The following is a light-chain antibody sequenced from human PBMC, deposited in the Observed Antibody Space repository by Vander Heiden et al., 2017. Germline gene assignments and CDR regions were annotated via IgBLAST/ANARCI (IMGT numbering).Light chain of an antibody. Sequence: EIVLTQSPATLSLSPGERATLSCRDSQSIDSYLAWYQQKPGQAPRLLIYDASNRAAGIPARFSGSGSGTDFTLTISSLEPEDFAVYYCQQRSNWPLTFGGGTKVDIK. CDR3: QQRSNWPLT. CDR1: QSIDSY. J-gene: IGKJ4*01. V-gene: IGKV3-11*01. CDR2: DAS.